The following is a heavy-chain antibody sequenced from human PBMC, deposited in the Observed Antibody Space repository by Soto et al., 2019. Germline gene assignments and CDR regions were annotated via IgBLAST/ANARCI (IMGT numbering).Heavy chain of an antibody. CDR2: IKSKTDGGTT. Sequence: EVQLVESGGGLVKPGGSLRLSCAASGFTFSNAWMSWVRQAPGKGLEWVGRIKSKTDGGTTDYAAPVKGRFTISRDDSKNTLYLQMNSLKTEDTAVYYCTTDSPYSSSWYDQGTDYWGQGTLVTVSS. CDR3: TTDSPYSSSWYDQGTDY. D-gene: IGHD6-13*01. V-gene: IGHV3-15*05. J-gene: IGHJ4*02. CDR1: GFTFSNAW.